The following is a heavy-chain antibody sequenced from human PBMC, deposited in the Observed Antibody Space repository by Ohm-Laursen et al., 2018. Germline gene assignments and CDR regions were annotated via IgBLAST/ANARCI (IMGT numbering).Heavy chain of an antibody. J-gene: IGHJ4*02. V-gene: IGHV4-59*01. D-gene: IGHD4-17*01. CDR1: GGSISSYY. CDR2: IYYTGST. Sequence: GTLSLTCTVSGGSISSYYWSWIRQPPGKGLEWIGYIYYTGSTNYKPALKSRVTMPLDTSKNQISLKLSSVTAADTAVYYCARQDSGDYYFDYWGQGALVTVSS. CDR3: ARQDSGDYYFDY.